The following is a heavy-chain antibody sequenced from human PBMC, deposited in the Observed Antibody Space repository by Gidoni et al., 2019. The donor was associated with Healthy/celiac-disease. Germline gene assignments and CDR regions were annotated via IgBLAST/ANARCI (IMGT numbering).Heavy chain of an antibody. V-gene: IGHV3-23*01. CDR1: GFTFSSYA. Sequence: EVQLLESGGGLVQPGGSLRLSCAASGFTFSSYAMSWVRQAPGKGLEWVSAISGSGGSTYYADSVKGRFTISRDNSKNTLYLQMNSLRAEDTAVYYCARKLRGHIVVVTAMFDYWGQGTLVTVSS. CDR2: ISGSGGST. CDR3: ARKLRGHIVVVTAMFDY. D-gene: IGHD2-21*02. J-gene: IGHJ4*02.